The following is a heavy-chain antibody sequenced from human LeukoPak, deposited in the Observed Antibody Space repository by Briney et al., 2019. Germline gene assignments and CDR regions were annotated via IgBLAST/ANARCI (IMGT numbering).Heavy chain of an antibody. CDR1: GFTFSSYG. CDR3: ARYNWNYFISSNMDV. J-gene: IGHJ6*02. Sequence: PGGSLRLSCAASGFTFSSYGMHWVRQAPGKGLEWVAVIWYDGSNKYYADSVKGRFTISRDNSKNTLYLQMNSLRAEDTAVYYCARYNWNYFISSNMDVWGQGTTVTVSS. D-gene: IGHD1-7*01. V-gene: IGHV3-33*01. CDR2: IWYDGSNK.